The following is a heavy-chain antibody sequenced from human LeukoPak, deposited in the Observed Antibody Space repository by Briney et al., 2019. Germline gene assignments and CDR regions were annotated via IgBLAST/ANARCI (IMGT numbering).Heavy chain of an antibody. Sequence: GGSLRLSCAASGFTFSSYAMHWVRQAPGKGLEWVAVISYDGSNKYYADSVKGRFTISRDNSKNTLYLQMNSLRAEDTAVYYCAKSLDQLLSLDYWGQGTLVTVS. CDR3: AKSLDQLLSLDY. V-gene: IGHV3-30-3*02. J-gene: IGHJ4*02. D-gene: IGHD2-2*01. CDR1: GFTFSSYA. CDR2: ISYDGSNK.